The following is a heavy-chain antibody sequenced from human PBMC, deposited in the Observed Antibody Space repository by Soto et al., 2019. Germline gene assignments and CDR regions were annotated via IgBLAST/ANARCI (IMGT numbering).Heavy chain of an antibody. Sequence: QVQLVQSGAEVKKPGASVKVSCKASGYTFTSYYMHWVRQAPGQGLEWMGIINPSGGSTSYAQKYQGSVTMTRDTSTITVYMELSRLRSEDTAVYYCARGVGGAPRGNWFDPRGQGTLVTVSS. CDR3: ARGVGGAPRGNWFDP. D-gene: IGHD3-16*01. CDR2: INPSGGST. J-gene: IGHJ5*02. V-gene: IGHV1-46*01. CDR1: GYTFTSYY.